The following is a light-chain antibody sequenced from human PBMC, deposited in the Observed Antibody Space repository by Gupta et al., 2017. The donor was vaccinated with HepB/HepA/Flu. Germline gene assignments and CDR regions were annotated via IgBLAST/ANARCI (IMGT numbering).Light chain of an antibody. CDR2: DVS. Sequence: QSALTQPASVSGSPGQSITISCTGTSSDVGGYNYVSWYQQHPGKAPKLMIYDVSNRPSGVSNRFSGSKSGNTAYLTISGLQAEDEADYYCSSYTSSRTLNVVFGGGTQLTVL. V-gene: IGLV2-14*01. CDR1: SSDVGGYNY. J-gene: IGLJ2*01. CDR3: SSYTSSRTLNVV.